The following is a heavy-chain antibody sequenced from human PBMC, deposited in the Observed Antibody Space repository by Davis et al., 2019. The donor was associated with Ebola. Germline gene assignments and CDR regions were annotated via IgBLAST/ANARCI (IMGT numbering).Heavy chain of an antibody. D-gene: IGHD3-22*01. V-gene: IGHV3-11*04. J-gene: IGHJ6*02. CDR2: IGPSGNSF. CDR3: AGGTGSFYYDSSGYYCDCGMDV. CDR1: GFTFSDYY. Sequence: GESLKISCEVSGFTFSDYYMSWIRQAPGKGLEWIAYIGPSGNSFYCADSVKGRFTISRDNAKNSLYLQMNSLRAEDTAVYYCAGGTGSFYYDSSGYYCDCGMDVWGQGTTVTVSS.